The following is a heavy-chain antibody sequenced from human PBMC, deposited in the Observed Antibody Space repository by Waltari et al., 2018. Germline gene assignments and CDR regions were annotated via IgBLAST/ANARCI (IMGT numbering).Heavy chain of an antibody. CDR2: IKEDGTEK. V-gene: IGHV3-7*01. CDR1: GFTLHQCW. Sequence: EVQLVEPGGGLVQPGGSLRLPCLVSGFTLHQCWMGWVRQAPGKGLEWVANIKEDGTEKHYVDSVKGRFTISRDNAKNSLFLQMNNLRVEDTAVYYCARTYGGGYWGQGTLVTVSS. J-gene: IGHJ4*02. D-gene: IGHD4-17*01. CDR3: ARTYGGGY.